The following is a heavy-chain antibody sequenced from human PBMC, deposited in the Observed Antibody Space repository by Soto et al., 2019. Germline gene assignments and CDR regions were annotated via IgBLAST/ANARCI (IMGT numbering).Heavy chain of an antibody. V-gene: IGHV3-33*01. J-gene: IGHJ4*02. CDR3: ARDNRRRGIAVAGSFDY. Sequence: PGGSLRLSCAASGFTFSSYGMHWVRQAPGKGLEWVAVIWYDGSNKYYADSVKGRFTISRDNSKNTLYLQMNSLRAEDTAVYYCARDNRRRGIAVAGSFDYWGQGTLVTVSS. CDR1: GFTFSSYG. CDR2: IWYDGSNK. D-gene: IGHD6-19*01.